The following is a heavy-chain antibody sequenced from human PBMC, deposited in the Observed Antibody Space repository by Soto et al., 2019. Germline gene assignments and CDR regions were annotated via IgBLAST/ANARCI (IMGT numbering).Heavy chain of an antibody. V-gene: IGHV3-53*02. J-gene: IGHJ5*02. D-gene: IGHD6-19*01. CDR2: IHSDGGT. CDR3: GSIAVAEGFDP. CDR1: GFNVSYNY. Sequence: EVQLGETGGGLIQPGGSLRLSCAASGFNVSYNYMSWVRQATGKGLEWVSIIHSDGGTDYADSVKGRFTISRDNSRNTVYLQMNSLRAEDTAVYYCGSIAVAEGFDPWGQGTLVTVSS.